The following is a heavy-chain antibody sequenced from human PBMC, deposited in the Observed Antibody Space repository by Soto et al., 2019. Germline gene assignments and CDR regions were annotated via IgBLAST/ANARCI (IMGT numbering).Heavy chain of an antibody. CDR1: GFTFSNAW. CDR3: TPLYSGSYYFVP. Sequence: GGSLRLSCAASGFTFSNAWMNWVRQAPGKGLEWVGRIKSKTDGGTTDYAAPVKGRFTISRDDSKNTLYLQMNSLRTEDTAVYYCTPLYSGSYYFVPWGQGTLVTVSS. V-gene: IGHV3-15*07. CDR2: IKSKTDGGTT. J-gene: IGHJ5*02. D-gene: IGHD1-26*01.